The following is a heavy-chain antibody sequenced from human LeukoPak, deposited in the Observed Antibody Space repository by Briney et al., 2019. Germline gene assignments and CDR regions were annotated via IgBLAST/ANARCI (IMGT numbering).Heavy chain of an antibody. Sequence: ASVKVSCTSSGYNFTGYYMHWVRQAPGHGLEWMGCINPNGGGTIYAQQFQGRVTMTRDTSISTAYMELSRLRSDDTAMYYCATLYCSATRCSYNWFDPWGPGTLVTVSS. D-gene: IGHD2-2*01. CDR1: GYNFTGYY. CDR2: INPNGGGT. J-gene: IGHJ5*02. V-gene: IGHV1-2*02. CDR3: ATLYCSATRCSYNWFDP.